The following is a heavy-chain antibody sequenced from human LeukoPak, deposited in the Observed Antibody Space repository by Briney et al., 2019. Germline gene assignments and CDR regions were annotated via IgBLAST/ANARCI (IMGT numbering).Heavy chain of an antibody. V-gene: IGHV3-30*04. D-gene: IGHD6-6*01. Sequence: PGGSLRLSCAASGFTFSSYAMSWVRQAPGKGLEWVAVISYDGSNKYYADSVKGRFTISRDNSKNTLYLQMNSLRAEDTAVYYCARDRSSSRYYYYYMDVWGKGTTVTVSS. CDR3: ARDRSSSRYYYYYMDV. CDR2: ISYDGSNK. CDR1: GFTFSSYA. J-gene: IGHJ6*03.